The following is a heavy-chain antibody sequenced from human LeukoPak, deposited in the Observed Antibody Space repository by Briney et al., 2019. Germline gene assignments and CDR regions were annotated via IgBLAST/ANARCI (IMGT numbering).Heavy chain of an antibody. J-gene: IGHJ5*02. V-gene: IGHV5-51*01. Sequence: GESLKISCKASGYSFSNFWIGWVRQMPGKGLEWMGIIYPHDSDTTYSPSFGGQVTISADKSISTAYLQWSSLKASDTAMYYCARQQLAPGFDPWGQGTLVTVSS. CDR1: GYSFSNFW. CDR2: IYPHDSDT. CDR3: ARQQLAPGFDP. D-gene: IGHD6-6*01.